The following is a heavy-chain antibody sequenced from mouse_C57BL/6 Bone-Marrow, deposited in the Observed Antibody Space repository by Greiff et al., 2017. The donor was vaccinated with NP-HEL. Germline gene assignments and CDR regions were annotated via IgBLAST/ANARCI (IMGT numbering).Heavy chain of an antibody. CDR1: GYTFTSYW. CDR2: IDPSDSYT. V-gene: IGHV1-59*01. Sequence: QVQLQQPGAELVRPGTSVTLSCKASGYTFTSYWMHWVKPRPGQGLEWIGVIDPSDSYTNYNQKFKGKATLTVDTSSSPAYMPLSSLTSEDCAVYYCARRTYWGEGTLVTVAA. CDR3: ARRTY. J-gene: IGHJ3*01.